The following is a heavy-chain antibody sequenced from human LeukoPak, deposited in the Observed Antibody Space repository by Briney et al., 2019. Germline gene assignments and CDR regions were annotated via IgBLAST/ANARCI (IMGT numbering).Heavy chain of an antibody. Sequence: GRSLRLSCAVSGFTFSSYTMHWVRQAPGKGPEWVANVKEDASETFYVDSVKGRFTISRDNAKNSLYLQMRSLRGEDTAVYYCVRDGRSFDYWGQGTLVTVSS. CDR2: VKEDASET. CDR3: VRDGRSFDY. V-gene: IGHV3-7*01. CDR1: GFTFSSYT. J-gene: IGHJ4*02.